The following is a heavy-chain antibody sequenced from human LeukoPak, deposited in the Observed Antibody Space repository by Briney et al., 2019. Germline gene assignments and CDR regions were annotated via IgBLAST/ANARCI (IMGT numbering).Heavy chain of an antibody. J-gene: IGHJ4*02. CDR1: GGSISSGDYY. V-gene: IGHV4-30-4*01. D-gene: IGHD3-3*01. CDR2: IYYSGST. Sequence: SQTLSLTCTVSGGSISSGDYYWSWIRQPPGKGLEWIGYIYYSGSTYYNPSLKSRVTIAVDTSKNQFSLKLSSVTAADTDVYYCASAERFLEWLPRYWGQGTLVTVSS. CDR3: ASAERFLEWLPRY.